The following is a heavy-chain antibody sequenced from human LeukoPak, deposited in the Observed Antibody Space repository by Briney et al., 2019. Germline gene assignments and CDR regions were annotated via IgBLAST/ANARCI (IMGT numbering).Heavy chain of an antibody. Sequence: SETLSLTCAVYGGSFSGYSWSWIRQPPGKGLEWIGYIYYSGSTNYDPSLKSRVTISVDTSKNQFSLKLSSVTAADTAVYYCARQGVHYYYGMDVWGQGTTVTVSS. CDR1: GGSFSGYS. V-gene: IGHV4-59*08. CDR3: ARQGVHYYYGMDV. D-gene: IGHD4/OR15-4a*01. J-gene: IGHJ6*02. CDR2: IYYSGST.